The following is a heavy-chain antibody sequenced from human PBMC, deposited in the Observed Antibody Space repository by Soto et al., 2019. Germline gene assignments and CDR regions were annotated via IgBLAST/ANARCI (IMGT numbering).Heavy chain of an antibody. CDR3: AKDPNTVGREY. V-gene: IGHV3-30*18. Sequence: QVQLVESGGGVVQPGRSLRLSCAASGFTFSSYGMHWVRQAPGKGLEWVAVISYDGSNKYYADSVKGRFTISRDNSKNTLYLQMNSLRAEDTAVYYCAKDPNTVGREYWGQGTLVTVSS. D-gene: IGHD4-17*01. J-gene: IGHJ4*02. CDR2: ISYDGSNK. CDR1: GFTFSSYG.